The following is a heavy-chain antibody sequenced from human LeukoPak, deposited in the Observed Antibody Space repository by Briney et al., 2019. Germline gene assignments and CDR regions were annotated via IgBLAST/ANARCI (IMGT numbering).Heavy chain of an antibody. V-gene: IGHV3-74*01. D-gene: IGHD4-17*01. CDR2: IDSDGSST. Sequence: GGSLRLSCAASGFTFSSDWMHWVRQAPGKGLVWVSRIDSDGSSTNYADSVKGRFTISRDNAKNTLYLQMNSLRAEDTAVYYCARDSTDYGDYGYWGQGTLVTVSS. CDR3: ARDSTDYGDYGY. CDR1: GFTFSSDW. J-gene: IGHJ4*02.